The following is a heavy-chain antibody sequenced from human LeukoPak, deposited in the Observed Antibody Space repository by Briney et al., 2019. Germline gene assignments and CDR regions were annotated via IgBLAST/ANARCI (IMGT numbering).Heavy chain of an antibody. Sequence: GASVKVSCKASGYTFSSYDINWVRQATGQGPEWMGWMNPNSGNTGYAQKFQGRVNMTRNTSISTAYMELSSLRSEDTAVYYCARKFLGSRGYYFDYWGQGTLVTVSS. CDR3: ARKFLGSRGYYFDY. CDR1: GYTFSSYD. J-gene: IGHJ4*02. D-gene: IGHD3-10*01. V-gene: IGHV1-8*01. CDR2: MNPNSGNT.